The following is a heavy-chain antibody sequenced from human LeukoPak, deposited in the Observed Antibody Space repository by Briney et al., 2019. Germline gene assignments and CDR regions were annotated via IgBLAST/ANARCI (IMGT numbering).Heavy chain of an antibody. CDR3: VKKRGYSYGYGYFDY. CDR2: IYYSVST. V-gene: IGHV4-39*07. D-gene: IGHD5-18*01. CDR1: GGSISSSSYY. Sequence: PSETLSLTCTVSGGSISSSSYYWGWIRQPPGKGLEWIGSIYYSVSTYYNPSLKSRVTISVDTSKNQFSLKLSSVTAADTAVYYCVKKRGYSYGYGYFDYWGQGTLVTVSS. J-gene: IGHJ4*02.